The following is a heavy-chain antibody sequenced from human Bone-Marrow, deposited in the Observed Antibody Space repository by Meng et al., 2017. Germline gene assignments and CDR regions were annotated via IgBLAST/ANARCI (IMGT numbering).Heavy chain of an antibody. Sequence: SETLSLTCTVSGGSIGSSSYYWGWPRQPPGKGLEWIGSIYYSGSTYYNPSLKSRVTISVDTSKNQFSLKLSSVTAADTAVYYCARGVGATSGWGQGTLVTVSS. CDR1: GGSIGSSSYY. D-gene: IGHD1-26*01. CDR2: IYYSGST. CDR3: ARGVGATSG. V-gene: IGHV4-39*07. J-gene: IGHJ4*02.